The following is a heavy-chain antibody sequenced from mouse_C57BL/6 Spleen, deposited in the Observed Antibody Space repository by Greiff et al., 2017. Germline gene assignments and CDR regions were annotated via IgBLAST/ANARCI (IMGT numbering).Heavy chain of an antibody. CDR2: ISSGSSTI. Sequence: VQLKESGGGLVKPGGSLKLSCAASGFTFSDYGMHWVRQAPEKGLEWVAYISSGSSTIYYADTVKGRFTISRYNAKNTLFLQMTSLRSEDTAMYYCAKFGVYAMDYWGQGTSVTVSS. CDR3: AKFGVYAMDY. CDR1: GFTFSDYG. V-gene: IGHV5-17*01. J-gene: IGHJ4*01.